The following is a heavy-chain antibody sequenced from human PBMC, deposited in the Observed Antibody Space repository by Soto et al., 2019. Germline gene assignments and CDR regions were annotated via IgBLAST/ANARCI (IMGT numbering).Heavy chain of an antibody. Sequence: VQLVESGGGLVKSGGSLRLSCAASGLTFTHVWMSWVRQSPGKGLEWVGRIKSHTDGGTTDYGALVKGRFTISRDDSKNTVYLQINSLKTEDTAVYYCATDRFDHWGHGTLVTVSS. J-gene: IGHJ4*01. CDR3: ATDRFDH. V-gene: IGHV3-15*01. CDR2: IKSHTDGGTT. CDR1: GLTFTHVW.